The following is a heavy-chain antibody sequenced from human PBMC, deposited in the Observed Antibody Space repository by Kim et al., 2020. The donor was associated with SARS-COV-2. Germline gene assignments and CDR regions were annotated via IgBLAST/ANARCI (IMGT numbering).Heavy chain of an antibody. CDR3: ARGGGYSYGSYDAFDI. CDR2: ISSSSSTI. V-gene: IGHV3-48*02. Sequence: GGSLKLSCAASGFTFSSYSMNWVRQAPGKGLEWVSYISSSSSTIYYADSVKGRFTISRDNAKNSLYLQMNSLRDGDTAVYYCARGGGYSYGSYDAFDIWGQGTMVTVSS. J-gene: IGHJ3*02. D-gene: IGHD5-18*01. CDR1: GFTFSSYS.